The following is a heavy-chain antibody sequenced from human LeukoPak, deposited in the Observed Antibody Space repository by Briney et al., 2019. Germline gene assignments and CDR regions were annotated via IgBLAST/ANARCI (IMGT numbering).Heavy chain of an antibody. Sequence: GGSLRLSCAASGFTFSSYSMNWVRQAPGKGLEWVSYISSSSSTIYYADSVKGRFTISRDNSKNTLYLQMNSLRAEDTAVYYCAKMDYGDYDGIWGQGTMVTVSS. J-gene: IGHJ3*02. D-gene: IGHD4-17*01. V-gene: IGHV3-48*01. CDR2: ISSSSSTI. CDR3: AKMDYGDYDGI. CDR1: GFTFSSYS.